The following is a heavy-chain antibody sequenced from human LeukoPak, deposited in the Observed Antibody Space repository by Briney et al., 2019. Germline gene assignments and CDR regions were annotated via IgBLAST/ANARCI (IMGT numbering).Heavy chain of an antibody. J-gene: IGHJ3*02. Sequence: HGESLKISCKGSGYSFSNYWIGWVRQMPGKGLEWMGIIYPGDSDTRYSPSSQGQVTISADKSISTAYLQWRSLKATDTAMYYCARQSVVTPRAAFDIWGQGTMVTVSS. V-gene: IGHV5-51*01. CDR1: GYSFSNYW. CDR2: IYPGDSDT. CDR3: ARQSVVTPRAAFDI. D-gene: IGHD4-23*01.